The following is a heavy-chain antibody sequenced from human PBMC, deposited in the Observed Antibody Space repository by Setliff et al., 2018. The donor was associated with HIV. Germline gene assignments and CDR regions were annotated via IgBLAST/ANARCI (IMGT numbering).Heavy chain of an antibody. J-gene: IGHJ3*01. D-gene: IGHD6-19*01. V-gene: IGHV1-18*01. CDR3: ARRLHVGHSCGWYWAAFDV. Sequence: ASVKVSCKASGYPFLNYGITWVRQAPGQGLEWMGWITAYNGDTNYARNLRGRVTMTTDTSTTTAYMELRSLRSDDTAVYYCARRLHVGHSCGWYWAAFDVWGQGTMVTVSS. CDR2: ITAYNGDT. CDR1: GYPFLNYG.